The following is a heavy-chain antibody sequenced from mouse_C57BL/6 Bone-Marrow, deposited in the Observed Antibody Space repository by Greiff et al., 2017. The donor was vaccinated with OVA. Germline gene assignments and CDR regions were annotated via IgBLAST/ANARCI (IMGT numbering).Heavy chain of an antibody. D-gene: IGHD2-10*01. Sequence: SGAELVRPGASVKLSCKASGYTFTDYYINWVKQRPGQGLEWIARIYPGSGNTYYNEKFKGKATLTAEKSSSTAYMQLSSLTSEDSAVYFCARYPTSFYGNYWYFDVWGTGTTVTVSS. V-gene: IGHV1-76*01. CDR2: IYPGSGNT. CDR1: GYTFTDYY. CDR3: ARYPTSFYGNYWYFDV. J-gene: IGHJ1*03.